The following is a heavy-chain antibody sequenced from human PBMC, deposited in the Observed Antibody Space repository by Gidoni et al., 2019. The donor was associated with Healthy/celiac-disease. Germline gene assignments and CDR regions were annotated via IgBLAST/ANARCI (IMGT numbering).Heavy chain of an antibody. D-gene: IGHD3-16*02. CDR2: MNHSGST. J-gene: IGHJ4*02. CDR1: GWSFSGYH. CDR3: ARGGRSYRRFDS. V-gene: IGHV4-34*01. Sequence: QVQLQQWGAGLLKPSETLSLTCAVYGWSFSGYHWSWIRQPPGKGLEWIGEMNHSGSTSYNPSLKSRVTMSVDTSKNQFSVKLSSVTAADTAVYYCARGGRSYRRFDSWGQGTLVTVSS.